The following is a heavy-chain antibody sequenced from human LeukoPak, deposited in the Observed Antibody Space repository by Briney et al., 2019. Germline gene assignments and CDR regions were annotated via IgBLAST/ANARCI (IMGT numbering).Heavy chain of an antibody. Sequence: ASVTVSCTASGYTFTVYYMHWVRQAPGQGLEWMGWINPNSGGTNYAQKFQGRVTMTRDTSISTAYMELSTLRSDDTALYYCARESDSSGWYDSWGQGTLVTVSS. CDR3: ARESDSSGWYDS. D-gene: IGHD3-22*01. J-gene: IGHJ5*01. CDR1: GYTFTVYY. V-gene: IGHV1-2*02. CDR2: INPNSGGT.